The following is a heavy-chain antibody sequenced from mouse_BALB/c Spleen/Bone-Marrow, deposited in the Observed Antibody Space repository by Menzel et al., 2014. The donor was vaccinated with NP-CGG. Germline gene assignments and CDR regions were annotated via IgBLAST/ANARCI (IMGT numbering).Heavy chain of an antibody. CDR2: ISNGGGSI. CDR1: GFTFSSYI. V-gene: IGHV5-12-2*01. Sequence: EVKLVESGGGLVQPGGPLKLSCAASGFTFSSYIMSWVRQTPEKRLEWVAYISNGGGSIYYPDTVKGRFTISRDNDKNTLYLQMSSLKSEDTAMYYCASHYYDSSPFAYWGQGTLVTVSA. CDR3: ASHYYDSSPFAY. D-gene: IGHD1-1*01. J-gene: IGHJ3*01.